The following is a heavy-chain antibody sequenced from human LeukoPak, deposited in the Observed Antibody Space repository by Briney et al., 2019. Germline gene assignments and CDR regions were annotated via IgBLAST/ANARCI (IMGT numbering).Heavy chain of an antibody. CDR3: ARAHTTSCNGGPCPFFLDF. V-gene: IGHV4-4*07. J-gene: IGHJ4*02. Sequence: SETLSLSCTVSGGSISSHYWTWLRQPAAKASEWIGRIYSGRNTNYNPSLESRVTMSVDTSKNQFSLKLTSLTAADTAVYYCARAHTTSCNGGPCPFFLDFWGQGTLVTVPS. CDR2: IYSGRNT. CDR1: GGSISSHY. D-gene: IGHD1-26*01.